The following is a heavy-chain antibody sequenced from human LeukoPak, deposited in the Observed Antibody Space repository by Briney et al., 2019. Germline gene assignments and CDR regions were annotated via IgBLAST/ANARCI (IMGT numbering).Heavy chain of an antibody. J-gene: IGHJ4*02. V-gene: IGHV1-2*02. Sequence: AAVKVSCKASGYTFSDYYMHWVRQAPGQGLEWMGWINSNGGGTTYAQNFQGRVTMARDTSITTVYMELSSLTSDDTAVYYCARGGGLALAGTRFDYWGRGTLVTVSS. CDR2: INSNGGGT. CDR3: ARGGGLALAGTRFDY. D-gene: IGHD6-13*01. CDR1: GYTFSDYY.